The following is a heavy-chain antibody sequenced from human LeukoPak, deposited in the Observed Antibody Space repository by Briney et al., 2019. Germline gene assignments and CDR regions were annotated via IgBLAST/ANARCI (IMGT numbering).Heavy chain of an antibody. CDR3: ARGRLQVALSSGHLKWLDP. V-gene: IGHV1-69*05. CDR1: GSSFRSST. CDR2: IIPIFGAP. J-gene: IGHJ5*02. Sequence: SVKVSCKASGSSFRSSTFAWVRQAPGRGLEWMGGIIPIFGAPNYALEFQGRATITTDESTSTVYMGLSSLRSEDTAMYYCARGRLQVALSSGHLKWLDPWGQGSLVTVSS. D-gene: IGHD3-22*01.